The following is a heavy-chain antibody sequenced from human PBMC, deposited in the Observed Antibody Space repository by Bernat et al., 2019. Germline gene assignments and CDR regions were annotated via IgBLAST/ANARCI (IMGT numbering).Heavy chain of an antibody. D-gene: IGHD6-13*01. V-gene: IGHV4-59*12. CDR3: ARVVKSSWHNDY. Sequence: QVQLQESGPGLLRPSETLSLTCTVSGGSISSYYWTWIRQPPGKGLEWIGYISYSGSTNYNPSLKSRVTISVDTSENQFSLKLSSVTAADTAVYYCARVVKSSWHNDYWGQGTLVIVSS. CDR1: GGSISSYY. J-gene: IGHJ4*02. CDR2: ISYSGST.